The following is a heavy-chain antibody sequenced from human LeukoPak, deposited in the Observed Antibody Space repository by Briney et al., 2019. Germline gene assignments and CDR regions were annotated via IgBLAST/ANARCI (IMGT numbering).Heavy chain of an antibody. J-gene: IGHJ6*02. CDR3: AKALGYCSGGSCYQADYYYYYGMDV. CDR1: GFTFGNYW. V-gene: IGHV3-7*03. Sequence: GGSLRLSCTASGFTFGNYWMSWVRQAPGKGLEWVANIKEDGSEKYYVDSVKGRFTISRDNAKNSLYLQMNSLRAEDTALYYCAKALGYCSGGSCYQADYYYYYGMDVWGQGTTVTVSS. CDR2: IKEDGSEK. D-gene: IGHD2-15*01.